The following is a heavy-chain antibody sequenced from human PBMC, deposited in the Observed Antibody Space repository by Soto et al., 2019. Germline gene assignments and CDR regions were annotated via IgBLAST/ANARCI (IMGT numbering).Heavy chain of an antibody. Sequence: SSETLSLTCTVSGGSISRSFFYWGWVRQAPGKGLEWIGAVYYSGTTYYNPSLKSRVTISLDTSENQFSLRLTSVTAADTALYYCASYSNGCSYFLDYWGQGTMVAVSS. J-gene: IGHJ4*02. CDR1: GGSISRSFFY. CDR2: VYYSGTT. D-gene: IGHD5-18*01. V-gene: IGHV4-39*01. CDR3: ASYSNGCSYFLDY.